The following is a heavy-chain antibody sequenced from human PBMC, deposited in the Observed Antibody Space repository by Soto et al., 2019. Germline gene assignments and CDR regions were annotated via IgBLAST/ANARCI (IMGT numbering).Heavy chain of an antibody. Sequence: GGSLRLSCVTSSFSLTSCSMSWVRQTPGKGLEWVSALSRSGGATYYADPVKGRFTISRDTSTNTLYLQMSNLRAEDTAIYYCAKGEMATIRNSFDPWGQGTLVTVSS. CDR3: AKGEMATIRNSFDP. D-gene: IGHD5-12*01. CDR2: LSRSGGAT. V-gene: IGHV3-23*01. CDR1: SFSLTSCS. J-gene: IGHJ5*02.